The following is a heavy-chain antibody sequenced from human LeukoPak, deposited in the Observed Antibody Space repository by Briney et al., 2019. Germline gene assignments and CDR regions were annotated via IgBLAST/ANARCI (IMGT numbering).Heavy chain of an antibody. D-gene: IGHD3-9*01. CDR2: IRVYNGNT. V-gene: IGHV1-18*01. Sequence: PGASVKVSCKASGYTFTSYGITWVRRAHGQGLEWLGWIRVYNGNTNYAKNFQDRVTMTTDTSTNTAYMELNSLRAEDTAVYYCVTESPRFLNWLDQNAWGQGTLVTVSS. CDR3: VTESPRFLNWLDQNA. CDR1: GYTFTSYG. J-gene: IGHJ4*02.